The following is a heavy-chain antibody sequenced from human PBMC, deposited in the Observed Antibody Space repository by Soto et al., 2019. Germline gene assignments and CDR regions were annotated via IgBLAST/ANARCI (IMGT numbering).Heavy chain of an antibody. CDR3: AKYPSWRIAGIVYYYYGMDV. V-gene: IGHV3-23*01. CDR2: ISGSGGST. CDR1: GFTFSSHA. D-gene: IGHD6-13*01. J-gene: IGHJ6*02. Sequence: GGSLRLSCAASGFTFSSHAMSWVRQAPGKGLEWVSAISGSGGSTYYADSVKGRFTISRDNSKNTLYLQMNSLRAEDTAVYYCAKYPSWRIAGIVYYYYGMDVWGQGTTVTVSS.